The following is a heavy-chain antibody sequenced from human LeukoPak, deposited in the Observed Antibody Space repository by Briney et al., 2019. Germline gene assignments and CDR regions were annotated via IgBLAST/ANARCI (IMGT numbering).Heavy chain of an antibody. Sequence: PGGSLRLSCAASGFTFSSYAMSWVRQAPGKGLEGVSAISGSGGSTYYADSVKGRFTISRDNSKNTPYLQMNSLRAEDTAVYYCAKVGASHRRLDYWGQGTLVTVSS. CDR3: AKVGASHRRLDY. CDR1: GFTFSSYA. CDR2: ISGSGGST. D-gene: IGHD1-26*01. J-gene: IGHJ4*02. V-gene: IGHV3-23*01.